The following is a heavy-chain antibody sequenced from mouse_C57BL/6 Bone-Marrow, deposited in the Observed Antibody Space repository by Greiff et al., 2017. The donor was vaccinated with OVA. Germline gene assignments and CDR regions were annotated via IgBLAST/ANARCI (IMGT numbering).Heavy chain of an antibody. V-gene: IGHV1-4*01. Sequence: QVHVKQSGAELARPGASVKMSCKASGYTFTSYTMHWVKQRPGQGLEWIGYINPSSGYTKYNQKFKDKATLTADKSSSTAYMQLSSLTSEDSAVYYCARFGGFSAYWGQGTLVTVSA. CDR2: INPSSGYT. CDR1: GYTFTSYT. CDR3: ARFGGFSAY. J-gene: IGHJ3*01.